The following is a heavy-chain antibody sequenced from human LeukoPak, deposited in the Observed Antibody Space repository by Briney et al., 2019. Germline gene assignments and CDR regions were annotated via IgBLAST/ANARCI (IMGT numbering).Heavy chain of an antibody. CDR2: ISSSSSTI. J-gene: IGHJ6*02. CDR3: ARDSKIYGMDV. CDR1: GFTFSSYG. Sequence: GGSLRLSCAASGFTFSSYGMHWVRQAPGKGLEWVSYISSSSSTIYYADSVKGRFTISRDNAKNSLYLQMNSLRAEDTAVYYCARDSKIYGMDVWGQGTTVTVSS. V-gene: IGHV3-48*04. D-gene: IGHD2-2*01.